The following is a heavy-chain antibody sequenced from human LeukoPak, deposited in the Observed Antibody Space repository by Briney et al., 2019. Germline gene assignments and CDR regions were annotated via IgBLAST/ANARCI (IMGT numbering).Heavy chain of an antibody. CDR3: AGDVIEWELRKFDY. V-gene: IGHV3-48*01. Sequence: GGSLRLSCAASGFIFSSYSMNWVRQAPGKGLEWISYISSSSTTKYYADSVKGRFTISRDNAKNSLYLQMNSLRAEDTAVYYCAGDVIEWELRKFDYWGQGTLVTVSS. CDR2: ISSSSTTK. D-gene: IGHD1-26*01. J-gene: IGHJ4*02. CDR1: GFIFSSYS.